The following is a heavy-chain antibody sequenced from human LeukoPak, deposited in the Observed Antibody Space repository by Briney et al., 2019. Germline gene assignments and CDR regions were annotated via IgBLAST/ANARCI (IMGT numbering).Heavy chain of an antibody. Sequence: ASVKVSCKASGYTFTSYGISWVRQAPGQGLEWMGWMNPNSGNTGYAQKFQGRVTITRNTSISTAYMELSSLRSEDTAVYYCARAAPRSFYYYYYYMDVWGKGTTVTVSS. D-gene: IGHD1-26*01. V-gene: IGHV1-8*03. J-gene: IGHJ6*03. CDR2: MNPNSGNT. CDR1: GYTFTSYG. CDR3: ARAAPRSFYYYYYYMDV.